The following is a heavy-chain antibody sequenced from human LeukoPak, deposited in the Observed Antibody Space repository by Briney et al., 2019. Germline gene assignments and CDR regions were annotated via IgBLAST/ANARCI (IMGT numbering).Heavy chain of an antibody. CDR2: IYYSGST. CDR3: ARVEGFGELSYYFDY. V-gene: IGHV4-59*01. Sequence: SETLSLTCTVSGGFISSYYWSWIRQPPGKGLEWIGYIYYSGSTNYNPSLKSRVTISVDTSKNQFSLKLSSVTAADTAVYYCARVEGFGELSYYFDYWGQGTLVTVSS. J-gene: IGHJ4*02. CDR1: GGFISSYY. D-gene: IGHD3-10*01.